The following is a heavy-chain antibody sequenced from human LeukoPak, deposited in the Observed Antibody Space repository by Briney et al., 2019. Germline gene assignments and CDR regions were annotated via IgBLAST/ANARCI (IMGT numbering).Heavy chain of an antibody. CDR1: GFTFSSYE. Sequence: GGSLRLSCAASGFTFSSYEMNWVRQAPGKGLEWVSYISSSGSTIYYADSVKGRFTISRDNAKNSLYLQMNSLRAEDTAVYYCASGLSWGNPIPFDIWAKGQWSPSLQ. D-gene: IGHD3-16*01. J-gene: IGHJ3*02. CDR2: ISSSGSTI. V-gene: IGHV3-48*03. CDR3: ASGLSWGNPIPFDI.